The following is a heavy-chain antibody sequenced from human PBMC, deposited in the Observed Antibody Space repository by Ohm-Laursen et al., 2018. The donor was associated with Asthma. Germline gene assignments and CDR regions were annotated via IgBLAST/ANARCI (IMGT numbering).Heavy chain of an antibody. J-gene: IGHJ4*02. CDR1: GGSIGSDDYY. CDR2: IYYSGST. Sequence: SETLSLTCTVSGGSIGSDDYYWSWIRQPPGKGLEWIGYIYYSGSTYYNPSLKSRVTISIDTSKNQFSLKLSSVTAADTAVYYCAREDFDWPPGYCDYWGQGTLVTVPS. CDR3: AREDFDWPPGYCDY. V-gene: IGHV4-31*02. D-gene: IGHD3-9*01.